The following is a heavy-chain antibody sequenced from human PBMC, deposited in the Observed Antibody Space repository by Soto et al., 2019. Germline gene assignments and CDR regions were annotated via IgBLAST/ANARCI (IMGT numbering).Heavy chain of an antibody. J-gene: IGHJ4*02. CDR3: ARLGVVAATSAYDY. Sequence: SETLSLTCTASGGSISSYYWSWIRQPPGKGLEWIGYIYYSGSTNYNPSLKSRVTISVDTSKNQFSLKLSSVTAADTAVYYCARLGVVAATSAYDYWGQGTLVTVSS. D-gene: IGHD2-15*01. CDR1: GGSISSYY. V-gene: IGHV4-59*08. CDR2: IYYSGST.